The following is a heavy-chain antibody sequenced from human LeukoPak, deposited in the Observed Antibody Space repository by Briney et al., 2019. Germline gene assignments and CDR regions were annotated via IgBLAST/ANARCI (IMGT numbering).Heavy chain of an antibody. J-gene: IGHJ4*02. CDR3: ARGGTNRAFYY. Sequence: SETLSLTCTVSGGSISSYYWSWIRQPAGKGLEWIGYIFYSGSTNYNPSLKSRVTISVDTSKNQFSLKMTSVTAADTAVYYCARGGTNRAFYYWGQGTLVTVSS. CDR1: GGSISSYY. V-gene: IGHV4-59*01. D-gene: IGHD1-14*01. CDR2: IFYSGST.